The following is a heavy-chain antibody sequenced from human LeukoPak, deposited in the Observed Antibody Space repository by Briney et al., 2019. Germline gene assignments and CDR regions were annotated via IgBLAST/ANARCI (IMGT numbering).Heavy chain of an antibody. CDR3: ARERGGYCSGATCYKAFDI. D-gene: IGHD2-2*02. CDR2: IEQDGSEK. Sequence: GGSLRLSCAASGFTFSSYWMSWVRQAPGKGLEWEANIEQDGSEKYYVGSVRGRFTISRDNAKNALDLQMSSLRAEDTAVYYCARERGGYCSGATCYKAFDIWGQGTMVTVSS. J-gene: IGHJ3*02. CDR1: GFTFSSYW. V-gene: IGHV3-7*01.